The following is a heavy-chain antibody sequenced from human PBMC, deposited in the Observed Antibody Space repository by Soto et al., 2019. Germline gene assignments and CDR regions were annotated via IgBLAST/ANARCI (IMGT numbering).Heavy chain of an antibody. J-gene: IGHJ6*02. Sequence: SETLSLTCTVSDGSISSGDYYWSWIRQPPGKGLEWIGNIYYSGTTYYNPSLKSRVSISLDTAKNQFSLKLSSVTAADTAVYFCARDRYYGRGNYYTFCYGMDVWGQGTTVTVSS. CDR1: DGSISSGDYY. D-gene: IGHD3-10*01. CDR2: IYYSGTT. CDR3: ARDRYYGRGNYYTFCYGMDV. V-gene: IGHV4-30-4*01.